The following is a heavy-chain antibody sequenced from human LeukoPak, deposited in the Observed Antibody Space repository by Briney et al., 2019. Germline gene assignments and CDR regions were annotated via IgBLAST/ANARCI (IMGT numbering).Heavy chain of an antibody. V-gene: IGHV3-30*02. CDR3: AKDGGKDYFDY. D-gene: IGHD4-23*01. Sequence: GGSLRLSCEASGFIFRSLGMHWVRQAPGKGLQWVTFIRYDGSHQYYSASVKGRFTISRDNFKNTLYLQMNNLRPDDTAMYYCAKDGGKDYFDYWGQGTRVTVSS. CDR2: IRYDGSHQ. J-gene: IGHJ4*02. CDR1: GFIFRSLG.